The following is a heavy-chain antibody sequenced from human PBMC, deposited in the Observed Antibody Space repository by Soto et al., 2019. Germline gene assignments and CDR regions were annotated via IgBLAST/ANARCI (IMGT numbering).Heavy chain of an antibody. CDR1: GFTFSTYA. CDR2: ISGSDEST. CDR3: AKDIAAASKRRRAYYYYSGMDV. V-gene: IGHV3-23*01. J-gene: IGHJ6*02. Sequence: PGRSQRLSCAASGFTFSTYAMAWISQATGKGLEWVSVISGSDESTDYADSVKGRFTISRDNSKNTLYLQMNSLRAEDTAVYYCAKDIAAASKRRRAYYYYSGMDVWGQGTTVTVSS. D-gene: IGHD6-13*01.